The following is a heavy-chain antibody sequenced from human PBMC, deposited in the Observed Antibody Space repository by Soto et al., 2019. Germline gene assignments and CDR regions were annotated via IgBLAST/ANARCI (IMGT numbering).Heavy chain of an antibody. CDR2: ISWDGDTT. CDR3: ASSQGDF. Sequence: EVHLVESGGAVVQPGGSLRLSCAASGFTFDDHTMHWIRQAPGKGLEWVSLISWDGDTTYYADSVKGRFTISRDNSKNSLYLQMNALTTEDTALYYCASSQGDFWGQGTLVTVSS. V-gene: IGHV3-43*01. D-gene: IGHD6-6*01. J-gene: IGHJ4*02. CDR1: GFTFDDHT.